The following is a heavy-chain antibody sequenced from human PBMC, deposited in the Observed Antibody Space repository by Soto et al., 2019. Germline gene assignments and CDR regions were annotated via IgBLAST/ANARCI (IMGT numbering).Heavy chain of an antibody. CDR1: GDFITNYY. Sequence: SETLSLTCIVSGDFITNYYWSWIRQPPGKRPEWIGYIFNSGSTNYNPSLKSRVTMSVDTSKNQFSLKLSSVTAADTAVYYCAREPSIWGQGTLVTVSS. V-gene: IGHV4-59*12. CDR3: AREPSI. J-gene: IGHJ4*02. CDR2: IFNSGST.